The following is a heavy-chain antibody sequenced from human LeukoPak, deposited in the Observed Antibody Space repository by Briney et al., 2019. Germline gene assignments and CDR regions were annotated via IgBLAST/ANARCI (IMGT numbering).Heavy chain of an antibody. J-gene: IGHJ3*01. CDR1: GYIFTSYG. CDR2: INAYKGNA. Sequence: ASVKVSCKASGYIFTSYGITWVRQAPGQGLEWMGWINAYKGNANYAQNLQGRVTMTTDTSTSTVYMELRSLRSEDTAVYFCARDKSDDSGGDAFDLWGQGTMVTVSS. D-gene: IGHD3-22*01. CDR3: ARDKSDDSGGDAFDL. V-gene: IGHV1-18*01.